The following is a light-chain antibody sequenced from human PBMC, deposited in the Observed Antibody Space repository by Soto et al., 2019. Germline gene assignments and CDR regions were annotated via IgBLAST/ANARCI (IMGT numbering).Light chain of an antibody. Sequence: ETVLTQSPGTLYFSPGERATLSCRASQSVNSKSLTWYQQKPGQAPRPPIYGASSRATGIPDRFRGSGSGTDFTLTITRLEPEDFAVYYWQQFGSSRVTFGQGTRLDI. CDR2: GAS. CDR3: QQFGSSRVT. CDR1: QSVNSKS. V-gene: IGKV3-20*01. J-gene: IGKJ5*01.